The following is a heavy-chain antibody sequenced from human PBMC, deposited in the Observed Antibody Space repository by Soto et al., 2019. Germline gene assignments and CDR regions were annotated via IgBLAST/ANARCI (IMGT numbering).Heavy chain of an antibody. V-gene: IGHV3-53*02. CDR2: IYSGGST. CDR1: GFIVSSHY. Sequence: EVQLVETGGGLVQPGGSLRLSCAASGFIVSSHYMSWVRQAPGKGLEWVSAIYSGGSTYYTDSVEGRFIISRDVSKNILYLQMNSLRADDTAVYYCARDRGDCSSVSCYGSFYYGMDVWGQGTTVNVSS. J-gene: IGHJ6*02. CDR3: ARDRGDCSSVSCYGSFYYGMDV. D-gene: IGHD2-2*01.